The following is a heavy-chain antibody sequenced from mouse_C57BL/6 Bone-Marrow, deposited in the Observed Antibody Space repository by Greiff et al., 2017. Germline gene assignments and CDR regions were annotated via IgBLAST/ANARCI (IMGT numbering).Heavy chain of an antibody. CDR1: GYSFTGYY. D-gene: IGHD1-1*01. Sequence: VQLQQSGPELVKPGASVKISCKASGYSFTGYYMHWVKQSPEKSLEWIGEINPSTGGTTYNQKFKAKATLTVDKSSSTAYMQLKSLPSEDAAVYYCARRSYYYGRSPWYVDVGGTGTTVTVSS. CDR3: ARRSYYYGRSPWYVDV. V-gene: IGHV1-42*01. J-gene: IGHJ1*03. CDR2: INPSTGGT.